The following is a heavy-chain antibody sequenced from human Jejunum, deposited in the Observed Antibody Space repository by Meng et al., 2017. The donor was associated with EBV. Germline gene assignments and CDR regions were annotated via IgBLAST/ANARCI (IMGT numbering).Heavy chain of an antibody. D-gene: IGHD3-22*01. CDR2: INPNGESS. V-gene: IGHV1-46*01. J-gene: IGHJ5*02. Sequence: VPVVQSVSEVKKPGASVKLSCNASGYTFTSHFMHWLRQAPGQGLVWMGVINPNGESSSYAQKFQDRVTLTRDLPTNTDYMELTSLGSEDTATYYCARDVSDSSKAWWLDTWGQGTLVTVSS. CDR1: GYTFTSHF. CDR3: ARDVSDSSKAWWLDT.